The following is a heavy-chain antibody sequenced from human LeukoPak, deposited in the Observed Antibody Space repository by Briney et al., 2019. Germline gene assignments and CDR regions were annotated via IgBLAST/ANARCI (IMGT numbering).Heavy chain of an antibody. J-gene: IGHJ4*02. CDR3: ASSPDILTGENFDY. CDR2: INPKSGGT. Sequence: ASVKVSCKASGYTFSGYYMHWVRQAPGQGLEWMGWINPKSGGTNEAQKFHDRVTMTRDTSIRTAHMEVSRLRSDDTAVYYCASSPDILTGENFDYWGQGTLVTVSS. D-gene: IGHD3-9*01. CDR1: GYTFSGYY. V-gene: IGHV1-2*02.